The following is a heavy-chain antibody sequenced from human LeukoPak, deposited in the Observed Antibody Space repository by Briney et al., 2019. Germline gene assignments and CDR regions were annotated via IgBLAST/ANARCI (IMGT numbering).Heavy chain of an antibody. J-gene: IGHJ4*02. CDR2: ISGSGGST. V-gene: IGHV3-23*01. CDR1: GFTFSSYA. D-gene: IGHD6-13*01. CDR3: AKDSRSSSSRGAFDY. Sequence: GGSLRLSCAASGFTFSSYAMSWVRQAPGKGLEWVLGISGSGGSTYFAGSVKGRFTISRDNSKNMLYLQMNSLRAEDTAVYYCAKDSRSSSSRGAFDYWGQGTLVTVSS.